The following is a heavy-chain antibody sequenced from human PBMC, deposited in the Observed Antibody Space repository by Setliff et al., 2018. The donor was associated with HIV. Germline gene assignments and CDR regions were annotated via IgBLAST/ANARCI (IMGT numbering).Heavy chain of an antibody. Sequence: SETLSLTCAVYGGSLSGHFWSWIRQPPGKGLEWIGEINRSGSTNYNSSLKSRVTISVDTSKNQFSLNLTSVTAADTAVYFCASRVYYYDSNKVLREEGFDPWGQGTLVT. CDR2: INRSGST. CDR1: GGSLSGHF. CDR3: ASRVYYYDSNKVLREEGFDP. J-gene: IGHJ5*02. D-gene: IGHD3-22*01. V-gene: IGHV4-34*01.